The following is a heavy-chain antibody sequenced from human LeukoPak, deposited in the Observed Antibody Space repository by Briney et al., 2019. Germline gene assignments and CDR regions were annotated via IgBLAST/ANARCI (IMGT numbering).Heavy chain of an antibody. CDR2: TSYDGTNK. J-gene: IGHJ5*02. D-gene: IGHD6-19*01. Sequence: PGGSLRLSCTASGFTFRNYPMHWIRQTPGKGLEWLAGTSYDGTNKKYGDSVKGRFFISRDNSKDTVHLQMDGLRIDDSAVYYCARERPNYYDSSGCYMGWFEAWGRGVLVTVAS. CDR3: ARERPNYYDSSGCYMGWFEA. V-gene: IGHV3-30*04. CDR1: GFTFRNYP.